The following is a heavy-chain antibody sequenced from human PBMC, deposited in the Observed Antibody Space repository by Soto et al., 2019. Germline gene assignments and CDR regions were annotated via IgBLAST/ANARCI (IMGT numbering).Heavy chain of an antibody. CDR1: GFTFSSYW. D-gene: IGHD2-15*01. V-gene: IGHV3-74*01. J-gene: IGHJ5*02. CDR3: AGDGGNGRRNWFDP. CDR2: INSDGSST. Sequence: EVQLVESGGGLVQPGGSLRLSCAASGFTFSSYWMHWVRQAPGKGLVWVSRINSDGSSTSYADSVKGRFTISRDNAKNTLYRQMNSLRAEDTAVYYCAGDGGNGRRNWFDPWGQGTLVTVSS.